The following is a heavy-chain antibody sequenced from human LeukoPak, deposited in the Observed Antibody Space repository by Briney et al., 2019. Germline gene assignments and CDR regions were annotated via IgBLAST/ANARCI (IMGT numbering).Heavy chain of an antibody. V-gene: IGHV3-9*01. D-gene: IGHD3-10*01. CDR2: INWNSGSL. CDR1: GFGFDDYA. Sequence: GRSLRLSRAASGFGFDDYAMHWVRQAPGKGLEWVSSINWNSGSLGYADSVKGRFTISRDNAKKSLYLQMNSLRGEDTGLYYCAKDTGAFYYYTMDVWGQGTTVTVSS. CDR3: AKDTGAFYYYTMDV. J-gene: IGHJ6*02.